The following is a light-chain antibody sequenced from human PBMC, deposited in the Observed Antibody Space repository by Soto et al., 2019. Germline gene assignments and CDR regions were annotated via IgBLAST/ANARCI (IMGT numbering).Light chain of an antibody. CDR1: SSDVGGYNY. Sequence: QSALTQPASVSGSPGQSITISRTGTSSDVGGYNYVSWYQQHPGKAPKLMIYDVSNRPSGVSNRFSGSKSGNTASLTISGLQAEDEADYYCSSYTSSSTLGVFGTGTQLTVL. CDR3: SSYTSSSTLGV. CDR2: DVS. V-gene: IGLV2-14*01. J-gene: IGLJ1*01.